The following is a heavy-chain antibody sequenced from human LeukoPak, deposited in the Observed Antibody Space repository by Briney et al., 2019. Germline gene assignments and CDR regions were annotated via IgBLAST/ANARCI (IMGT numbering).Heavy chain of an antibody. Sequence: PGGSLRLSCAASGFTFSSYSMNWVRQAPGKGLEWVSSISSSSSYIYYADSVKGRFTISRDNAKNSLYLQMNSLRAEDTAVYYCARDSAPLQLPHDYWGQGTLVTVSS. D-gene: IGHD1-26*01. CDR1: GFTFSSYS. V-gene: IGHV3-21*01. CDR2: ISSSSSYI. J-gene: IGHJ4*02. CDR3: ARDSAPLQLPHDY.